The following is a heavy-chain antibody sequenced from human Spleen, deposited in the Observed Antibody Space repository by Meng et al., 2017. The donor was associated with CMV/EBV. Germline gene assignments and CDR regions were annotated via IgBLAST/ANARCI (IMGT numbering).Heavy chain of an antibody. Sequence: GESLKISCAASGLIVSSNYMSWVRQAPGKGLEWVSIIYSGASSTYYADSVKGRFTISRDNSKNTLDLQMNSLRAEDTAVYYCAMGTYDYADYWGQGTLVTVSS. D-gene: IGHD2-8*01. V-gene: IGHV3-23*03. CDR2: IYSGASST. CDR1: GLIVSSNY. J-gene: IGHJ4*02. CDR3: AMGTYDYADY.